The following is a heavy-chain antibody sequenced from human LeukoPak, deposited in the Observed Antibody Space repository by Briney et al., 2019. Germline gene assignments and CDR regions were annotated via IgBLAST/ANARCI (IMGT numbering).Heavy chain of an antibody. CDR2: ISSNGGST. CDR1: GFTFSSYA. CDR3: AKHSLKTEYSGGRIWDC. V-gene: IGHV3-64*04. J-gene: IGHJ4*02. Sequence: GGSLRLSCSASGFTFSSYAMHWVRQAPGKGLEYVSAISSNGGSTYYADSVKGRFTISRDNSKNTLNLQMVSLRAEDTAVYYCAKHSLKTEYSGGRIWDCWGQGTLVTVSS. D-gene: IGHD6-19*01.